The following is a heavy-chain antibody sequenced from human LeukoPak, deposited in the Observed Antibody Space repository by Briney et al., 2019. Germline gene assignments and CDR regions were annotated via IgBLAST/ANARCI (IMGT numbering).Heavy chain of an antibody. CDR3: ARHQHAGREHYYGIDV. Sequence: PSETLSLTCTVSGGSIGLYYWAWIRQPPGKGLEWIGYILHTGSTNYNPSLKSRLTISVDTSRNQFSLRLSSVTAADTAVYYCARHQHAGREHYYGIDVWGQGTTVSVSS. V-gene: IGHV4-59*08. CDR1: GGSIGLYY. CDR2: ILHTGST. D-gene: IGHD1-26*01. J-gene: IGHJ6*02.